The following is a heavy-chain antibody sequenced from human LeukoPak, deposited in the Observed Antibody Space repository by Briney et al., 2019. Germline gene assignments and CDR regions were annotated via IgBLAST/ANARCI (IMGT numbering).Heavy chain of an antibody. D-gene: IGHD1-26*01. CDR2: INHSGST. CDR1: GGSFSGYY. CDR3: ARVSPGGSGSYRTLDY. V-gene: IGHV4-34*01. J-gene: IGHJ4*02. Sequence: SETLSLTCAVYGGSFSGYYWSWIRQPPGKGLEWIGVINHSGSTNYNPSLKSRVTISVDTSKNQFSLKLSSVTAADTAVYYCARVSPGGSGSYRTLDYWGQGTLVTVSS.